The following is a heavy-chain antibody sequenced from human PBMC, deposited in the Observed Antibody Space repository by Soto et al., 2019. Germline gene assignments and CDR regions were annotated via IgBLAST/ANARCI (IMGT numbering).Heavy chain of an antibody. V-gene: IGHV4-30-2*01. CDR3: AGITMIDGKTY. D-gene: IGHD3-22*01. CDR2: IYHSGST. CDR1: GGSISSGGYP. J-gene: IGHJ4*02. Sequence: SETLSLTCAVSGGSISSGGYPWSWIRQPPGKGLEWIGYIYHSGSTYYNPSLKSRVTISVDRSKNQFSLKLSSVTAADTAVYYCAGITMIDGKTYWGQGTLVTVSS.